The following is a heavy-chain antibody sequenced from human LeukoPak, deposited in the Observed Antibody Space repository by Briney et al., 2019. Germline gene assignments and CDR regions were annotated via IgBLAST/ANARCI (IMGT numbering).Heavy chain of an antibody. CDR3: ARHRDFLLAL. CDR2: INRISNII. Sequence: GGSLRLSCVASLVTFRGYSMKPVRQAPGKGLEWVSYINRISNIIDYADSVKGRYAISTDNAKNSLYLQMNSLRVEVTAMYYCARHRDFLLALWGQGTLVTVSS. V-gene: IGHV3-48*01. D-gene: IGHD2/OR15-2a*01. J-gene: IGHJ4*02. CDR1: LVTFRGYS.